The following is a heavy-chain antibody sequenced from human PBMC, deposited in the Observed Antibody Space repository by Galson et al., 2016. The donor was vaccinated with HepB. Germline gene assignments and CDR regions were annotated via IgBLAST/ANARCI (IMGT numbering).Heavy chain of an antibody. CDR3: ATSADQWLALPHFDY. CDR2: YDPEDGKT. Sequence: SVKVSCKVSGSTLSEMPIHWVRHTPGKGLQWMGAYDPEDGKTTFAQNFQGRVTLTEDTSTDTAYMELSSLRYEDTAVYYCATSADQWLALPHFDYWGQGTQVTVTS. CDR1: GSTLSEMP. J-gene: IGHJ4*02. D-gene: IGHD6-19*01. V-gene: IGHV1-24*01.